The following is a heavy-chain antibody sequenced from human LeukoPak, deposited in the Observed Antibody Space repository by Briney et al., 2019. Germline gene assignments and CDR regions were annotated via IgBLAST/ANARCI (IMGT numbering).Heavy chain of an antibody. D-gene: IGHD5-12*01. Sequence: GGSLRLSCAASGFTFSSYAMSWVRQAPGKGLEWVSAISGSGGSTYYADSVKGRFTISRDNSKNTLYLQMNSLRAEDTAVYYCAKCPYVDTVATIIFDYWGQGTLVTVSS. CDR1: GFTFSSYA. CDR3: AKCPYVDTVATIIFDY. J-gene: IGHJ4*02. CDR2: ISGSGGST. V-gene: IGHV3-23*01.